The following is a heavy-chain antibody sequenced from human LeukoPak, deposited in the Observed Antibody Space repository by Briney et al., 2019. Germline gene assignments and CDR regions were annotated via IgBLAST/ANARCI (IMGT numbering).Heavy chain of an antibody. V-gene: IGHV6-1*01. Sequence: SQTLSLTCAISGDSVSSNSAAWNWIRQSPLRGLEWLGRTYYRSKWNNDYAGSVKSRITINPDTSKNQFSLQLNSVTSEDTAVYYCARGSSGWYYFDYWGQGTLVTVSS. CDR2: TYYRSKWNN. J-gene: IGHJ4*02. D-gene: IGHD6-19*01. CDR3: ARGSSGWYYFDY. CDR1: GDSVSSNSAA.